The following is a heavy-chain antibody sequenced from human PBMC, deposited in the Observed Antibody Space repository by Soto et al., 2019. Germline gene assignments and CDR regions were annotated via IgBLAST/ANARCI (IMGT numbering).Heavy chain of an antibody. Sequence: AGSLKISCNGSAYTFSTYWIAWVRQMPGKGLEWMGIIYPGDSDTRYSPSFRGQVTISVDKSIYTAYLQWSSLRASDTAVYSCARVAVVPSAPGSYYYAMDVWGQGTTVTVSS. CDR3: ARVAVVPSAPGSYYYAMDV. V-gene: IGHV5-51*01. J-gene: IGHJ6*02. D-gene: IGHD2-2*01. CDR2: IYPGDSDT. CDR1: AYTFSTYW.